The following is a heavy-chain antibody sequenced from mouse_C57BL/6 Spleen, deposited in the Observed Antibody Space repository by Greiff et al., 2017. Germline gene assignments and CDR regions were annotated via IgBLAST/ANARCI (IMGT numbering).Heavy chain of an antibody. D-gene: IGHD2-2*01. J-gene: IGHJ2*01. CDR1: GYTFTSYG. V-gene: IGHV1-81*01. CDR2: IYPRSGNT. CDR3: ARWKGSTMVTTEGGFDY. Sequence: VQLQQSGAELARPGASVKLSCKASGYTFTSYGISWVKQRTGQGLEWIGEIYPRSGNTYYNEKFKGKATLTADKSSSTAYMELRSLTSEDSAVYFCARWKGSTMVTTEGGFDYWGQGTTLTVSS.